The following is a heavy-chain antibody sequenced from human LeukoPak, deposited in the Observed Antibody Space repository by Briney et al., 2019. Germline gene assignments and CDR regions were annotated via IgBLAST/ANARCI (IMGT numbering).Heavy chain of an antibody. J-gene: IGHJ5*02. Sequence: SGTLSLTCAVSGGSISSSNWWSWVRQPPGKGLEWIGEIYHSGSTNYNPSLKSRVTISVDKSKNQFSLKLSSVTAADTAVYYCARARGYSYGYDNWFDPWGQGTLVTVSS. CDR3: ARARGYSYGYDNWFDP. V-gene: IGHV4-4*02. D-gene: IGHD5-18*01. CDR2: IYHSGST. CDR1: GGSISSSNW.